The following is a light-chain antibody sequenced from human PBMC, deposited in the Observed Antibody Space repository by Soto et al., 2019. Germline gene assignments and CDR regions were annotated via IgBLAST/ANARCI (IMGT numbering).Light chain of an antibody. CDR2: EVS. CDR1: SSDVGGYNY. J-gene: IGLJ2*01. Sequence: QPVLTQPPSASGPPGQSVTISCTGTSSDVGGYNYVSWYQQHPGKAPKLMISEVSKRPSGVPDRFSGSKSGNTASLTVSGLQAEDEADYYCSSFAGNNNLVFGGGTKLTVL. V-gene: IGLV2-8*01. CDR3: SSFAGNNNLV.